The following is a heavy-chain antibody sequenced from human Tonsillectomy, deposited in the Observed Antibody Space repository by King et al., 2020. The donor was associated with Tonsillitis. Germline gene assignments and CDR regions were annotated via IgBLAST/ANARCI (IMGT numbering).Heavy chain of an antibody. CDR3: TIRSYGYYFDY. Sequence: VQLVESGGGLVKPGRSLRLSCTASGFTFGDYAMSWFRQAPGKGLEWVGFIRSKAYGGRTEYAASVKGRFTISRNDSKSIAYLQMNRLKTEDTAVYYFTIRSYGYYFDYWGQGTLVTVSS. CDR1: GFTFGDYA. D-gene: IGHD4-17*01. V-gene: IGHV3-49*05. J-gene: IGHJ4*02. CDR2: IRSKAYGGRT.